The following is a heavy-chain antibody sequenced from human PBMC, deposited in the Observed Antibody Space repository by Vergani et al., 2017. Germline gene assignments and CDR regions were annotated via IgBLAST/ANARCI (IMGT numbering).Heavy chain of an antibody. D-gene: IGHD3-3*01. CDR2: ISYDGSNK. CDR1: GFTFSSYG. V-gene: IGHV3-30*03. Sequence: VQLLESGGGVVQPGRSLRLSCAASGFTFSSYGMHWVRQAPGKGLEWVAVISYDGSNKYYADSVKGRFTISRDNSKNTLYLQMNSLRAEDTAVYYCARGSLYVLRFLEWSQYGMDVWGQGTTVTVSS. CDR3: ARGSLYVLRFLEWSQYGMDV. J-gene: IGHJ6*02.